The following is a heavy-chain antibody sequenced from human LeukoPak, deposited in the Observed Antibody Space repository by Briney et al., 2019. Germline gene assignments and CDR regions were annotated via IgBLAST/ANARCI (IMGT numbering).Heavy chain of an antibody. Sequence: GGSLRLSCAASGFTFSSYAMSGVRQAPGRGREGVAAISVSGGSTYYEDSGKGRFTISRDNSKNTLSLQMHSVRAEDTAVYYCMKAGYCSGGSCYNWFDPWGQGTLVTVSS. CDR2: ISVSGGST. CDR1: GFTFSSYA. V-gene: IGHV3-23*01. CDR3: MKAGYCSGGSCYNWFDP. J-gene: IGHJ5*02. D-gene: IGHD2-15*01.